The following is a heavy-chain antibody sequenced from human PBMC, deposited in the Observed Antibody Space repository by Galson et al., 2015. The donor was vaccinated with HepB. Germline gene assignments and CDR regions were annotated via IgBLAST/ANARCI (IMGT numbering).Heavy chain of an antibody. D-gene: IGHD2-2*01. CDR2: IYSGGST. CDR1: GFTVRSNY. CDR3: ARYLEGFDP. J-gene: IGHJ5*02. V-gene: IGHV3-66*01. Sequence: SLRLSCAASGFTVRSNYMSWVRQAPGKGLEWVSVIYSGGSTDYADSVKGRFTISRDTSKNTLYLQMNSLRAEDTAVYYCARYLEGFDPWGQGTLVTVSS.